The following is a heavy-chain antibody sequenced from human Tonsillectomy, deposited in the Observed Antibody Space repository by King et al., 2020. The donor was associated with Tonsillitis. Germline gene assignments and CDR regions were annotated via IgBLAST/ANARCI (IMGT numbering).Heavy chain of an antibody. V-gene: IGHV3-74*01. Sequence: VQLVESGGGLVQPGGSLRLSCAASGFTFSTYWMHWVRQGPGKGLVWVSRINSEGTSTSYADSVKGRFTISRDNAKHTLYLQVNSLRAEDTAVYSCAREYYDSEWGYYFDYWGQGTLVTVSS. CDR1: GFTFSTYW. CDR3: AREYYDSEWGYYFDY. CDR2: INSEGTST. D-gene: IGHD3-10*01. J-gene: IGHJ4*02.